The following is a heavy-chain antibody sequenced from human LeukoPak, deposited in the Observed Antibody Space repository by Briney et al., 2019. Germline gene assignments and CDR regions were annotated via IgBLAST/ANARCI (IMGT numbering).Heavy chain of an antibody. V-gene: IGHV4-59*08. CDR2: IYYGGST. CDR1: GGSISSYY. CDR3: ASHENRYYFGV. J-gene: IGHJ6*02. D-gene: IGHD3-10*01. Sequence: PWETLSLTCTVSGGSISSYYWNWIRQPPGKGLEWIGYIYYGGSTDYNPSLKSRVTISLDTSKNQFSLKLSSVTAADTAVYYCASHENRYYFGVWGQGTTVTVSS.